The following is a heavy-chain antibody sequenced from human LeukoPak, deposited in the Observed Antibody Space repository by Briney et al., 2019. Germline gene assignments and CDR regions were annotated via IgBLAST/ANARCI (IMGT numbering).Heavy chain of an antibody. CDR2: IPYDGSNQ. CDR1: GFTFSSYA. J-gene: IGHJ4*02. CDR3: ARANRPFHSSGWYKDY. Sequence: PGRSLRLSCAASGFTFSSYAMHWVRQAPGKGLEWVALIPYDGSNQNYADSVKGRFTISRDNPKNTLYLQMNSLRAEDTAVYYCARANRPFHSSGWYKDYWGQGTLVTVSS. D-gene: IGHD6-19*01. V-gene: IGHV3-30-3*01.